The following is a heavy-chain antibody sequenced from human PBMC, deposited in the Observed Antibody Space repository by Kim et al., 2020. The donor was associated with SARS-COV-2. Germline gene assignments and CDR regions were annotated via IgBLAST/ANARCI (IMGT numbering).Heavy chain of an antibody. J-gene: IGHJ4*02. D-gene: IGHD1-26*01. CDR1: GGSISSGGYY. Sequence: SETLSLTCTVSGGSISSGGYYLSWIRQHPGKGLEWIGYIYYSGSTYYNPSLKSRVTISVDTSKNQFSLKLSSVTAADTAVYYCARVSSRSGRPTPPSVPKIFDYWGQGTLVTVSS. V-gene: IGHV4-31*03. CDR2: IYYSGST. CDR3: ARVSSRSGRPTPPSVPKIFDY.